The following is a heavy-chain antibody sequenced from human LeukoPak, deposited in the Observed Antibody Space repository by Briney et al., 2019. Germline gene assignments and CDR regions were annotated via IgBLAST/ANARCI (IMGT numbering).Heavy chain of an antibody. V-gene: IGHV3-43*02. CDR3: AKEIDGYNRGSYYYRDV. D-gene: IGHD5-24*01. J-gene: IGHJ6*03. CDR2: ISGDGGST. CDR1: RYTFDEYA. Sequence: GGSLRPSCAASRYTFDEYAMHWVRQAPGKGLEWISLISGDGGSTYYADSVKGRFTISRDNSKNSLYLQMNSLRTEEIALYYCAKEIDGYNRGSYYYRDVWGKGTTVTVSS.